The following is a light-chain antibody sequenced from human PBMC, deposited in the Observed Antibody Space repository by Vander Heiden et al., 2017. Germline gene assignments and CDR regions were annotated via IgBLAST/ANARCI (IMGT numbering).Light chain of an antibody. CDR3: QQYNSCPLT. Sequence: EIEMTQSPATLSVSPGERANLSCRASESFSSNLAWYQQKPGQAPKPLIYGASTRPTGIPPKFSGSGSGTDFTLTISSLQPEDFAIYYCQQYNSCPLTFGEGTKVEIK. V-gene: IGKV3-15*01. CDR1: ESFSSN. J-gene: IGKJ4*01. CDR2: GAS.